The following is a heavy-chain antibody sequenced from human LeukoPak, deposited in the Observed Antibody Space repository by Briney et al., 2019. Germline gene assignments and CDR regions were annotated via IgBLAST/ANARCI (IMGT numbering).Heavy chain of an antibody. CDR3: AKDRAFDY. CDR2: ISGCSSYI. V-gene: IGHV3-21*04. D-gene: IGHD3-10*01. CDR1: GLTFSSYS. Sequence: GGSLRLSCAASGLTFSSYSMNWVRQAPGKGLEWVSSISGCSSYIYYADSVKGRFTISRDNSKNTLYLQMNSLRADDTAVYYCAKDRAFDYWGQGTLVTVSS. J-gene: IGHJ4*02.